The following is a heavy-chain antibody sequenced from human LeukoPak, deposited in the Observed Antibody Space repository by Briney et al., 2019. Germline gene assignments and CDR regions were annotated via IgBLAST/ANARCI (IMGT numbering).Heavy chain of an antibody. Sequence: GGSLRLSCAASGFTVSSNYMSWVRQAPGKVLEWVSVIYSGGSTYYADSVKGRFTISRDNSKDTLYLQMNSLRPEDTALYYCAKEGHYVWGSYRPEWLKSWGQGTLVAVSS. J-gene: IGHJ5*02. CDR1: GFTVSSNY. D-gene: IGHD3-16*02. CDR3: AKEGHYVWGSYRPEWLKS. V-gene: IGHV3-66*01. CDR2: IYSGGST.